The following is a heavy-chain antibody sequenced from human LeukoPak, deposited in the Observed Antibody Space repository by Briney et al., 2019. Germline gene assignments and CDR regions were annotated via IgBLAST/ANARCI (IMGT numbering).Heavy chain of an antibody. D-gene: IGHD2-21*02. CDR2: IIPIFGTA. Sequence: ASVKVSCKASGGTFISYAISWVRQAPGQGLEWMGGIIPIFGTANYARKFQGRVTITAVESMSTAYMELSSLRSEDSAVYYCARGWLAETMVVTPYNYWGQGTLVTVSS. V-gene: IGHV1-69*13. CDR3: ARGWLAETMVVTPYNY. CDR1: GGTFISYA. J-gene: IGHJ4*02.